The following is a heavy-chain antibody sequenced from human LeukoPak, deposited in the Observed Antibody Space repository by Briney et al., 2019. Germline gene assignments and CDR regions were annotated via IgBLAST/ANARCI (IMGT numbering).Heavy chain of an antibody. CDR3: ARPSGVYAFFNY. Sequence: SETLSLACVVYGGSFSGYYWSWIRQPRGKGLEWIGEINHSGSTNYNPSLKSRVTISVDTSKNQFSLKLSSVTAADTAVYYCARPSGVYAFFNYWGQGTLVTVSS. D-gene: IGHD2-8*01. CDR2: INHSGST. V-gene: IGHV4-34*01. J-gene: IGHJ4*02. CDR1: GGSFSGYY.